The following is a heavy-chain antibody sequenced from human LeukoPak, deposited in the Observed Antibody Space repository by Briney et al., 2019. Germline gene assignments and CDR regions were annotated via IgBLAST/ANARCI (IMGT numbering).Heavy chain of an antibody. D-gene: IGHD6-25*01. CDR3: ARDLGGGPGFDY. J-gene: IGHJ4*02. Sequence: SETLSLTCSVSGGSISSYYWSWIRQPPGKGLEWIGYIYYSGSTNYNPSLKSRVTISVDTSKNQFSLKLSSVTAADTAVYYCARDLGGGPGFDYWGQGTLVTVSS. CDR1: GGSISSYY. CDR2: IYYSGST. V-gene: IGHV4-59*01.